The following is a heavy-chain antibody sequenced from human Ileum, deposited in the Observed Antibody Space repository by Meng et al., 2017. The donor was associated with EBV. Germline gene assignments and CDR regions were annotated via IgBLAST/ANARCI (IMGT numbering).Heavy chain of an antibody. J-gene: IGHJ4*02. CDR1: GGSISSYY. CDR2: IYYSGST. Sequence: VQLQESGPGLVKPPERLSLTCTASGGSISSYYWSWIRQPPGKGLEWIGYIYYSGSTNYNPSLKSRVTISVDTSKNQFSLKLSSVTAADTAVYYCAREGSGKGPFDYLEQGPRVTVSS. D-gene: IGHD3-10*01. V-gene: IGHV4-59*01. CDR3: AREGSGKGPFDY.